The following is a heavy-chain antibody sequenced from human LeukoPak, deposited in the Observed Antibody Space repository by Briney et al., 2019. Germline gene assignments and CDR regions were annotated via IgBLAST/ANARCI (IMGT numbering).Heavy chain of an antibody. D-gene: IGHD1-7*01. CDR2: IYTSGST. CDR1: GGSISSYY. V-gene: IGHV4-4*07. J-gene: IGHJ3*02. CDR3: ARAGRITGTTAVAFDI. Sequence: PSETLSLTCTVSGGSISSYYWSWIRQPAGKGLEWIGRIYTSGSTNYNPSLKSRVTISVDTSKNQFSLKLSSVTAADTAVYYCARAGRITGTTAVAFDIWGQGTMVTVSS.